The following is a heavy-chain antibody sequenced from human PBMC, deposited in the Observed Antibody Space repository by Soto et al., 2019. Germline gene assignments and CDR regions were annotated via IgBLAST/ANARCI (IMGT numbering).Heavy chain of an antibody. D-gene: IGHD3-22*01. CDR2: IDWDDDK. CDR3: ARAPYYYDSSGYYGLYYFDY. V-gene: IGHV2-70*01. J-gene: IGHJ4*02. Sequence: SGPTLVNPTQTLTLTCTFSVFSLSTSGMCVSWIRQPPGKALEWLALIDWDDDKYYSTSLKTRLTISKDTSKNQVVLTMTNMDPVDTATYYCARAPYYYDSSGYYGLYYFDYWGQGTLVTVSS. CDR1: VFSLSTSGMC.